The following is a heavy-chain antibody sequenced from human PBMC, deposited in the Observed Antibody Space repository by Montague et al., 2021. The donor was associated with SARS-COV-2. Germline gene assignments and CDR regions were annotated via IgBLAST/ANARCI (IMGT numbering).Heavy chain of an antibody. CDR3: VRDQGRSNWNYPDY. CDR2: IYNSGST. CDR1: GGSISGYY. D-gene: IGHD1-20*01. Sequence: SETLSLTCTVSGGSISGYYWSWFRQSAGKGLEWIGRIYNSGSTSYNPSLKSRVTMSVDTSKNQFSLKLSSVTAADTAGYYCVRDQGRSNWNYPDYWGQGTQVTVSS. J-gene: IGHJ4*02. V-gene: IGHV4-4*07.